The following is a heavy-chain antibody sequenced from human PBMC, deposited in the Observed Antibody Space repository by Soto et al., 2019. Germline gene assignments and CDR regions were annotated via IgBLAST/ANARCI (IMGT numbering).Heavy chain of an antibody. CDR2: IYYSGTT. CDR1: GGSISGLY. CDR3: ASHLWSSGSYLVFGS. V-gene: IGHV4-59*08. J-gene: IGHJ4*02. Sequence: SETLSLTCSVSGGSISGLYWSWVRQPPGRGLEWMGWIYYSGTTNYNHSLKSRVSLSADTSKRQFSLRLSSVTAADTAVYYCASHLWSSGSYLVFGSWGQGALVTVSS. D-gene: IGHD6-19*01.